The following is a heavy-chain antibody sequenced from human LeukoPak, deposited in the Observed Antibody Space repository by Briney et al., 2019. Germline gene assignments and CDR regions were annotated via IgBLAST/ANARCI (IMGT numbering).Heavy chain of an antibody. V-gene: IGHV3-66*01. CDR2: IYSGGST. J-gene: IGHJ6*02. CDR1: GFTVSSNY. Sequence: PGGSLRLSCAASGFTVSSNYMSWVRQAPGKGLEWVSVIYSGGSTYYADSVKGRFTISRDNSKNTLYLQMNSLRAEDKAVYYCARDLSSSWYYYGMDVWGQGTTVTVSS. CDR3: ARDLSSSWYYYGMDV. D-gene: IGHD6-13*01.